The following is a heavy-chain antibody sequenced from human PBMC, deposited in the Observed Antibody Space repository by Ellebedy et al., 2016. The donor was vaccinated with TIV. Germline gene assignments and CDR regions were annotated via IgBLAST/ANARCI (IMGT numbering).Heavy chain of an antibody. CDR2: INPSGGST. V-gene: IGHV1-46*01. CDR1: RYTFTSYY. D-gene: IGHD3-22*01. CDR3: ARDGGLYDSSGYSLSY. Sequence: ASVKVSXKASRYTFTSYYMHWVRQAPGQGLEWMGIINPSGGSTSYAQKFQGRVTMTRDTSTSTVYMELSSLRFEDTAVYYCARDGGLYDSSGYSLSYWGQGTLVTVSS. J-gene: IGHJ4*02.